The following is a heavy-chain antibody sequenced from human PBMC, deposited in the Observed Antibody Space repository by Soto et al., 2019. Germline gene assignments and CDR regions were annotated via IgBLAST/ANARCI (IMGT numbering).Heavy chain of an antibody. CDR1: GGTFSSYA. J-gene: IGHJ4*02. CDR3: ARSSGELPSGDYFDY. V-gene: IGHV1-69*12. D-gene: IGHD1-26*01. Sequence: QVQLVQSGAEVKKPESSVKVSCKASGGTFSSYAISWVRQAPGQGLEWMGGIIPIFGTANYAQKFQGRVTITEDESTRTAYMELSILRSEDTAVYYWARSSGELPSGDYFDYWGQGTLVTVSS. CDR2: IIPIFGTA.